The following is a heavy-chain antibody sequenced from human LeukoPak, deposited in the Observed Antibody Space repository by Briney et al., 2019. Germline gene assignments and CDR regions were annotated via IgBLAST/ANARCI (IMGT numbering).Heavy chain of an antibody. Sequence: GGSLRLSCAASGFTFSKAWMSWVRQAPGKGLEWVGRIKTKTDGGTTDYAAPVKGRFTISRDDSKNTLYLQMNSLKTEDTAVYYCTTPYYYDSRGYEDWGQGTLVTVSS. CDR2: IKTKTDGGTT. V-gene: IGHV3-15*01. D-gene: IGHD3-22*01. CDR3: TTPYYYDSRGYED. J-gene: IGHJ4*02. CDR1: GFTFSKAW.